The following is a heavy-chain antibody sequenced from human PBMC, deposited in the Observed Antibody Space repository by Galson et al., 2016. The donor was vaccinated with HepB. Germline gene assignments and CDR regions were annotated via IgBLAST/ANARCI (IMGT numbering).Heavy chain of an antibody. Sequence: SVKVSCKASGGSLSRSGINWVRQAPGQAPGQGLEWMGGIIPIFGAANHAQKFQGRITITADKSAGIVNMELSSLRSEDTAVYYCARVSDKCRSSSCGFDIWGQGTLVTV. J-gene: IGHJ4*02. CDR1: GGSLSRSG. CDR3: ARVSDKCRSSSCGFDI. CDR2: IIPIFGAA. V-gene: IGHV1-69*06. D-gene: IGHD2-2*01.